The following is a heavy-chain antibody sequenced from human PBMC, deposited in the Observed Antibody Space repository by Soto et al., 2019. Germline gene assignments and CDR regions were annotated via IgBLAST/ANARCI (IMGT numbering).Heavy chain of an antibody. CDR2: IIPIFGTA. V-gene: IGHV1-69*13. J-gene: IGHJ6*02. CDR3: ARDRMVVVPARGNYYYYGMDV. CDR1: GGTFSSYA. Sequence: SVKVSCKASGGTFSSYAISWVRQAPGQGLEWMGGIIPIFGTANYAQKFQGRVTITADESTSTAYMELSSLRSEDTAVYYCARDRMVVVPARGNYYYYGMDVWGHGTTVTVSS. D-gene: IGHD2-2*01.